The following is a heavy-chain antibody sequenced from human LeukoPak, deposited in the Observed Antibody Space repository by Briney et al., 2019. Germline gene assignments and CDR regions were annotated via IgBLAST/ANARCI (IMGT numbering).Heavy chain of an antibody. D-gene: IGHD4-17*01. V-gene: IGHV3-74*01. J-gene: IGHJ4*02. CDR1: GFTFSSYW. CDR3: AGEGPFYGDYIEAYFDY. Sequence: GGSLRLSCAASGFTFSSYWMHWVRQAPGKGLVWVSRINSDGSSTSYADSVKGRFTISRDNAKNTLYLQMNSLRAEDTAVYYCAGEGPFYGDYIEAYFDYWGQGTLVTVSS. CDR2: INSDGSST.